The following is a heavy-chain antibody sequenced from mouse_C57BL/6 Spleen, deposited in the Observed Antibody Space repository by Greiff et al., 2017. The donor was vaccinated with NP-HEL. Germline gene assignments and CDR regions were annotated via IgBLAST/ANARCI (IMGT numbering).Heavy chain of an antibody. CDR1: GYAFSGYW. CDR3: AREWYYGSSHPFDY. J-gene: IGHJ2*01. CDR2: IYPGDGDT. D-gene: IGHD1-1*01. Sequence: VQLQQSGAELVKPGASVKISCKASGYAFSGYWMHWVKQRPGKGLEWIGQIYPGDGDTNYNGKFKGKATLTADTSSSTAYMQLSSLSSEDSAVYFWAREWYYGSSHPFDYWCQGTTLTVSS. V-gene: IGHV1-80*01.